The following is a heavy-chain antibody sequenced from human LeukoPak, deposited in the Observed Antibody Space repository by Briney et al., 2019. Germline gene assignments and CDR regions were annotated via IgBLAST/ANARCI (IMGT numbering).Heavy chain of an antibody. CDR3: ARDFCSSTSCHFDY. CDR2: ISYSGRD. Sequence: AETLSLTCTVSGGSVSSDDYYWTWIRQPPGKGLEWFGYISYSGRDTDNPSLKSRVTMSIDTSKNQFSLKLSSVTAADTAVYYCARDFCSSTSCHFDYWGQGTLVTVSS. D-gene: IGHD2-2*01. J-gene: IGHJ4*02. CDR1: GGSVSSDDYY. V-gene: IGHV4-61*08.